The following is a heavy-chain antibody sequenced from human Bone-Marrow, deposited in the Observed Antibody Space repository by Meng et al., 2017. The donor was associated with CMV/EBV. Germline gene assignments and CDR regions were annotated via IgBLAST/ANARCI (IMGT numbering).Heavy chain of an antibody. CDR1: GYSFTGYF. CDR2: MNPNSGNT. CDR3: ASQRRGNWYFDL. Sequence: ASVKVSCKASGYSFTGYFLHWVRQAPRQGLEWMGWMNPNSGNTGYAQKFQGRVTITRNTSISTAYMELSSLRSEDTAVYYCASQRRGNWYFDLWGRGTLVTVSS. V-gene: IGHV1-8*03. J-gene: IGHJ2*01. D-gene: IGHD3-16*01.